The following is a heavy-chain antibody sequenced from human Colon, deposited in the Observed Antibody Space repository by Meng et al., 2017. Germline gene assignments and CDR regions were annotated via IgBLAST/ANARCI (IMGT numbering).Heavy chain of an antibody. D-gene: IGHD3-9*01. J-gene: IGHJ3*02. CDR3: AKSDYDILTGYYWGGAFDI. CDR2: ISGSGGST. Sequence: GGSLRLSCAASGFTFDDYAMHWVRQAPGKGLEWVSAISGSGGSTYYADSVKGRFTISRDNSKNTLYLQMNSMRAEDTAVYYCAKSDYDILTGYYWGGAFDIWGQGTMVTVSS. V-gene: IGHV3-23*01. CDR1: GFTFDDYA.